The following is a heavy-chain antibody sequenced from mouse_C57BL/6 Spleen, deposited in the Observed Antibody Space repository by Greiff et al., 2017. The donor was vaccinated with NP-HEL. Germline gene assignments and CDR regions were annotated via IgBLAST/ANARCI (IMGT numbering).Heavy chain of an antibody. Sequence: VQLQQPGAELVMPGASVKLSCKASGYTFTSYWMHWVKQRPGQGLEWIGEIDPSDSYTNYNQKFKGKSTLTVDKSSSTAYMQLSSLTSEDSAVYYCAIYYGFAYWGQGTLVTVSA. CDR3: AIYYGFAY. CDR2: IDPSDSYT. CDR1: GYTFTSYW. D-gene: IGHD2-1*01. V-gene: IGHV1-69*01. J-gene: IGHJ3*01.